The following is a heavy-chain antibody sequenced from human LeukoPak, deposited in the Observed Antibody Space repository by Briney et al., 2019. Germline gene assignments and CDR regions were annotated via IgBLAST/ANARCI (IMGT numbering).Heavy chain of an antibody. CDR1: GGSISSSSYY. Sequence: NPSETLSLTCTVSGGSISSSSYYWGWIRQPPGKGLEWIGSIYYSGSTYYNPSLKSRVTISVDTSKNQFSLKLSSVTAADTAVYYCARLGDWNGGLICDYWGQGTLVTVSS. CDR3: ARLGDWNGGLICDY. J-gene: IGHJ4*02. V-gene: IGHV4-39*01. CDR2: IYYSGST. D-gene: IGHD1-1*01.